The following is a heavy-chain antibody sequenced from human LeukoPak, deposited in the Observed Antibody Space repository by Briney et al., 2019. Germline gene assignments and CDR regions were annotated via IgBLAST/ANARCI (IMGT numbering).Heavy chain of an antibody. CDR1: GGTFSSYA. CDR3: AVYGSGSYEENNWFDP. J-gene: IGHJ5*02. CDR2: IIPIFGTA. Sequence: WASVKVSCKASGGTFSSYAISWVRQAPGQGLEWMGGIIPIFGTANYAQKFQGRVTITADESTSTAYMELSSLRSEDTAVYYCAVYGSGSYEENNWFDPWGQGTLVTVSS. V-gene: IGHV1-69*13. D-gene: IGHD3-10*01.